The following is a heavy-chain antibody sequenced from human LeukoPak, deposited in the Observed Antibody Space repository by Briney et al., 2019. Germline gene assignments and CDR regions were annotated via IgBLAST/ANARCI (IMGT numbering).Heavy chain of an antibody. CDR2: IIPIFGTA. D-gene: IGHD6-13*01. CDR1: GGTFSSYA. CDR3: ARVQQLTNYYYYYMDV. Sequence: SVKVSCKASGGTFSSYAISWVRQAPGQWLEWMGGIIPIFGTANYAQKFQGRVTITADESTSTAYMELSSLRSEDTAVYYCARVQQLTNYYYYYMDVWGKGTTVTVSS. V-gene: IGHV1-69*13. J-gene: IGHJ6*03.